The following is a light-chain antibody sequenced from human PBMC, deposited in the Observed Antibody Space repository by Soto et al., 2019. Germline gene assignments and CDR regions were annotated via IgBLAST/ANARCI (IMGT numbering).Light chain of an antibody. CDR2: DVS. J-gene: IGLJ1*01. CDR3: CSYTRSGTLI. CDR1: SSDIGDYNY. V-gene: IGLV2-14*01. Sequence: QSALTQPASVSGSPGQSITISCVGTSSDIGDYNYVSWYQQHPGEVPKVIIYDVSNRPSGVSYRFSGTKSGNTASLTISGLQAGDEADYYCCSYTRSGTLIFGTGTRSPS.